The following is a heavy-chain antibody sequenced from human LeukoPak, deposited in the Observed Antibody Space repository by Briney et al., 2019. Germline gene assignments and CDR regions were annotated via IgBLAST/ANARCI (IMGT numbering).Heavy chain of an antibody. D-gene: IGHD2-15*01. V-gene: IGHV3-21*01. CDR1: GFTFSSYT. CDR2: ISSSSSYI. J-gene: IGHJ4*02. Sequence: PGGSLRLSCAASGFTFSSYTMNWVRQAPGKGLEWVSSISSSSSYIYYADSVRGRFTISRDNAKNSLYLQMNSLRAEDTAVYYCAKDYNIVVVVAATLDYWGQGTLVTVSS. CDR3: AKDYNIVVVVAATLDY.